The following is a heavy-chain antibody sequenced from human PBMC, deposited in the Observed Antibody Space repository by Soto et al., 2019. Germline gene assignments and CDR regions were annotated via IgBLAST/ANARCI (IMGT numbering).Heavy chain of an antibody. CDR2: ISAYNGNT. CDR1: GYTFTSYG. D-gene: IGHD3-3*01. V-gene: IGHV1-18*01. J-gene: IGHJ1*01. CDR3: ARDFGDFWSGYYKSPPSPRAY. Sequence: GASVKVSCKASGYTFTSYGISWVRQAPGQGLEWMGWISAYNGNTNYAQKLQGRVTMTTDTSTSTAYMELRSLRSDDTAVYYCARDFGDFWSGYYKSPPSPRAYWGQGTLVTVSS.